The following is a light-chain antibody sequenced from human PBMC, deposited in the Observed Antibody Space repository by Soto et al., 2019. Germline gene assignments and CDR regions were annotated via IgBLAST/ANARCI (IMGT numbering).Light chain of an antibody. CDR2: DAS. J-gene: IGKJ2*01. CDR1: QSVSSY. CDR3: QQRSNWPPLT. V-gene: IGKV3-11*01. Sequence: PGERATLSCRASQSVSSYLAWYQQKPGQAPRLLIYDASNRATGIPARFSGSGSGTDFTLTISSLEPEDFAVYYCQQRSNWPPLTFGQGTKLEIK.